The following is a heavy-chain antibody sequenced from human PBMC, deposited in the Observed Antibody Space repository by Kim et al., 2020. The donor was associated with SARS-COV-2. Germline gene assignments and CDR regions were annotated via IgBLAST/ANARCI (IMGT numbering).Heavy chain of an antibody. CDR2: IYYSGST. Sequence: SETLSLTCTVSGGSISSGDYYWSWIRQPPGKGLEWIGYIYYSGSTYYNPSLKSRVTISVDTSKNQFSLKLSSVTAADTAVYYCASQYYYDSSGFAFDIWGQGTMVTVSS. V-gene: IGHV4-30-4*01. D-gene: IGHD3-22*01. CDR3: ASQYYYDSSGFAFDI. CDR1: GGSISSGDYY. J-gene: IGHJ3*02.